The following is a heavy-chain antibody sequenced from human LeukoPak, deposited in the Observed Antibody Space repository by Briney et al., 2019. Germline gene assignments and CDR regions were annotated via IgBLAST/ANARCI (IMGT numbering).Heavy chain of an antibody. CDR1: GFTFSSYG. D-gene: IGHD1-26*01. Sequence: GGSLRLPCAASGFTFSSYGMSWVRQAPGKGLEWVSAISGSGGSTYYADSVKGRFTISRDNSKNTLYLQMNSLRAEDTAVYYCAKSWELPEYFQHWGQGTLVTVSS. J-gene: IGHJ1*01. CDR2: ISGSGGST. V-gene: IGHV3-23*01. CDR3: AKSWELPEYFQH.